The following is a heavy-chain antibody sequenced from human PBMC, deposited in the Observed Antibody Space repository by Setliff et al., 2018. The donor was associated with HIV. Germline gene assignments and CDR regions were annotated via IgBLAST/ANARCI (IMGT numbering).Heavy chain of an antibody. J-gene: IGHJ4*02. CDR2: IYYRGST. Sequence: SETLSLTCTVSGGSISRGSYSWGWIRQPPGKGLEWIGSIYYRGSTYYNPSLKSRVTTSVDTPQNQFSLKLSSVTAADTAVYYCESRRAAMWRGLFVGFENWGQGTLVTVSS. CDR3: ESRRAAMWRGLFVGFEN. CDR1: GGSISRGSYS. D-gene: IGHD1-26*01. V-gene: IGHV4-39*01.